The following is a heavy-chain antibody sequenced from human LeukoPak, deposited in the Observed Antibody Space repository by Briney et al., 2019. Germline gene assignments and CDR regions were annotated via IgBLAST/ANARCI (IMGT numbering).Heavy chain of an antibody. CDR3: ARDPPMGGSYRIDY. D-gene: IGHD1-26*01. J-gene: IGHJ4*02. CDR2: INPNSGGT. V-gene: IGHV1-2*02. CDR1: GYTFTGYY. Sequence: GASVKVSCKASGYTFTGYYMHWVRQAPGQGLEWMGWINPNSGGTNYAQKLQGRVTMTTDTSTSTAYMELRSLRSDDTAVYYCARDPPMGGSYRIDYWGQGTLVTVSS.